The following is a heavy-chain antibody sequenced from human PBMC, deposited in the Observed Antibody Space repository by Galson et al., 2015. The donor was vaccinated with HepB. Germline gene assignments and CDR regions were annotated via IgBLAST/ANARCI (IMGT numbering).Heavy chain of an antibody. CDR1: EFTFSDYY. Sequence: SLRLSCAASEFTFSDYYMSWIRQAPGKGLEWVSYISGDNSFANYADSLKGRFTISRDNAKNSLYLQMNSLRAEDAAVYYCARSRAYYDILTGYYYYYYYGMDVWGQGTTVTVSS. CDR3: ARSRAYYDILTGYYYYYYYGMDV. J-gene: IGHJ6*02. CDR2: ISGDNSFA. V-gene: IGHV3-11*06. D-gene: IGHD3-9*01.